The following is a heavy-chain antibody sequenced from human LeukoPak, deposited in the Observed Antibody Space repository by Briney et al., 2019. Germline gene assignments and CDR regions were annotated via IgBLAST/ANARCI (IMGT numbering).Heavy chain of an antibody. J-gene: IGHJ6*02. CDR1: GGTFSSYG. V-gene: IGHV1-69*13. D-gene: IGHD3-10*01. CDR2: IIPIFGTP. Sequence: PSVRLSCTASGGTFSSYGISWVRRAPGHGREWMGGIIPIFGTPNYAKKFQGRVTITADESTSRAYMELSSLRSEDTAVYYCARGSGTITMVRGVFYGMDVWGQGTTVTVSS. CDR3: ARGSGTITMVRGVFYGMDV.